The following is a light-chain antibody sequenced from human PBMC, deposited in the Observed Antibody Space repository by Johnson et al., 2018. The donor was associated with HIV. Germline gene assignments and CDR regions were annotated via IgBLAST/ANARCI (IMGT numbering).Light chain of an antibody. V-gene: IGLV1-51*02. CDR3: GTWDSSLSAGNV. Sequence: QSVLTQPPSVSAAPGQKVTISCSGSSSNIGNNYVSWYQQLPGTAPKFFIYENNKRPSGIPDRFSGSKSGTSATLGITGLQTGDEADYYCGTWDSSLSAGNVFGTGTKVTVL. CDR1: SSNIGNNY. CDR2: ENN. J-gene: IGLJ1*01.